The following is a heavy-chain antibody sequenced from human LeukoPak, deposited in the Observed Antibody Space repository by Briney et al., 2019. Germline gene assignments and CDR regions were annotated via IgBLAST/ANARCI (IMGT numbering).Heavy chain of an antibody. CDR1: GYTFTSYD. V-gene: IGHV1-8*01. Sequence: GASVKVSCKASGYTFTSYDINWVRQATGQGLEWMGWMNPNSGNTGYAQKFQGRITMTTDTSTSTAYMELRSLRSDDTAMYYCARDYFNWNDLGYWGQGTLVTVSS. CDR2: MNPNSGNT. CDR3: ARDYFNWNDLGY. J-gene: IGHJ4*02. D-gene: IGHD1-20*01.